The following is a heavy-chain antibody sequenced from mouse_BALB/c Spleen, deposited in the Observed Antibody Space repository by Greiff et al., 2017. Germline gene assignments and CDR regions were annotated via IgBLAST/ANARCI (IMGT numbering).Heavy chain of an antibody. Sequence: EVKLMESGPGLVKPSQSLSLTCTVTGYSITSDYAWNWIRQFPGNKLEWMGYISYSGSTSYNPSLKSRISITRDTSKNQFFLQLNSVTTEDTATYYCARLRFSYFDYWGQGTTLTVSS. CDR2: ISYSGST. CDR1: GYSITSDYA. V-gene: IGHV3-2*02. D-gene: IGHD1-1*01. CDR3: ARLRFSYFDY. J-gene: IGHJ2*01.